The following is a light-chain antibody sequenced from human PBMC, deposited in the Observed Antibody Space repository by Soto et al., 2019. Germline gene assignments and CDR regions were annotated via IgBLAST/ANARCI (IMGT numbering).Light chain of an antibody. CDR1: QSVSNRY. J-gene: IGKJ2*01. CDR3: QRYGTSPYT. CDR2: VAS. Sequence: EIVLTQSPGTLSLSPGERATVSCRASQSVSNRYLTWFQQKPGQAPRLLISVASNRATGVPDRFSGSGSGTDFTLTISRLEPEDFAVYFCQRYGTSPYTFGQGTKLEI. V-gene: IGKV3-20*01.